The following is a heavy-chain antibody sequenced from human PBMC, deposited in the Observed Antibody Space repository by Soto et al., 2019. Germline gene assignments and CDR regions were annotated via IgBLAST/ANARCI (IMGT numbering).Heavy chain of an antibody. J-gene: IGHJ4*02. D-gene: IGHD3-22*01. CDR1: GYPFSSFE. Sequence: QVHLVQSGAEVKKPGASVKVSCKTSGYPFSSFEIHWIRQAPGQRPEWMGGISNAGSGSIKYSQRFQDRLTISGDKRATTVYMTLSSLTSEDTAIYYCARDSDHYQDFFQNWGQGSLVTVSA. V-gene: IGHV1-3*01. CDR2: ISNAGSGSI. CDR3: ARDSDHYQDFFQN.